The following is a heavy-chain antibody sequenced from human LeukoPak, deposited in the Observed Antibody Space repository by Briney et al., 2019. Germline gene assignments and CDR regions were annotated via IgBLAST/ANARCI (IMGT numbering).Heavy chain of an antibody. CDR2: INWNGGST. V-gene: IGHV3-20*04. CDR1: GFPFDDYG. D-gene: IGHD6-19*01. CDR3: ARDRRGAPSYSSGWLVNWFDP. J-gene: IGHJ5*02. Sequence: GGSLSLSCASSGFPFDDYGMSWVRQAPGKGLEGASGINWNGGSTGYADSGKGRFTSSRDNAKNSLYLQMNSLRAEDTALYYCARDRRGAPSYSSGWLVNWFDPWGQGTLVTVSS.